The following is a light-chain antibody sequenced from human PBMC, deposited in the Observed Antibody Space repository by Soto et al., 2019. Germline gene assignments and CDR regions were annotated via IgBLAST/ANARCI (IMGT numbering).Light chain of an antibody. Sequence: QSVLTQPASVSGSPGQSITISCTGTSSDVGGYNYVSWYQQHPGKAPKLMIYEVSNRPSGVSNRFSGSKAGNTASLTISGLQSEDEGDYYCSSYTSNRTYGFGTGTKLTVL. CDR1: SSDVGGYNY. V-gene: IGLV2-14*01. CDR2: EVS. J-gene: IGLJ1*01. CDR3: SSYTSNRTYG.